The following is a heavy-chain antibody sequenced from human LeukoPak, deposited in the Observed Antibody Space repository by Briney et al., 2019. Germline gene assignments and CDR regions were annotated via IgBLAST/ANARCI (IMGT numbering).Heavy chain of an antibody. CDR1: GFTFSSYE. CDR2: INSRTTTI. V-gene: IGHV3-48*03. CDR3: ARDPYSGNYGNYYYYYMDV. Sequence: GGSLRLSCAASGFTFSSYEMNWVRQAPGKGLEWVSYINSRTTTIYYADFVKGRFTISRDNAKNSLYLQMNSLGPEDTAVYYCARDPYSGNYGNYYYYYMDVWGKGTTVTISS. J-gene: IGHJ6*03. D-gene: IGHD1-26*01.